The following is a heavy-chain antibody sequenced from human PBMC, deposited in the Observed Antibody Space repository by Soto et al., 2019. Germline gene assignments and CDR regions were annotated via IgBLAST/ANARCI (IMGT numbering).Heavy chain of an antibody. D-gene: IGHD2-15*01. V-gene: IGHV3-53*01. CDR2: IYTGGNT. CDR1: GFTVSSNY. Sequence: GSLRLSCVASGFTVSSNYMSWVRQAPGKGLEWVSVIYTGGNTYYADSVKGRFTISRDNSKNTLYLQMNSLRAEDTAVYYCARGLYYCSGGSCYEAYYYGMDVWGQGTTVTVSS. J-gene: IGHJ6*02. CDR3: ARGLYYCSGGSCYEAYYYGMDV.